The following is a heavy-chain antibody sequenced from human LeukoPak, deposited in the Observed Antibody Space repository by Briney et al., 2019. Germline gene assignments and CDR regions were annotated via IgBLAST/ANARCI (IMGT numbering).Heavy chain of an antibody. CDR1: GFTFSSYA. D-gene: IGHD3-22*01. Sequence: PGGSLRLSWAASGFTFSSYAMSWVRQAPGKGLEWVSAINGSGGSTYYADSVKGRFTISRDNSKNTLYLQMNSLRAEDTAVYYCAKDPSYYDSSGYYLNWFDPWGQGTLVTVSS. CDR2: INGSGGST. J-gene: IGHJ5*02. CDR3: AKDPSYYDSSGYYLNWFDP. V-gene: IGHV3-23*01.